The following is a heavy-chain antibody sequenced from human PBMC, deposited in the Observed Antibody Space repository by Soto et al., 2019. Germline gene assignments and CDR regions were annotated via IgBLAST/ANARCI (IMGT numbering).Heavy chain of an antibody. CDR1: GFTFSNYA. CDR3: ARAGCDGGTCYTLVGLRYGMDV. D-gene: IGHD2-15*01. CDR2: ISYDGNNK. V-gene: IGHV3-30-3*01. J-gene: IGHJ6*02. Sequence: QVQLVESGGGVVQPGRSLILSCAASGFTFSNYAMYWVRQAPGKGLEWVAVISYDGNNKYYADSVKGRFTISRDNSKNTLYRQMNSLRAEDTVVYYCARAGCDGGTCYTLVGLRYGMDVWGQGTTVTVSS.